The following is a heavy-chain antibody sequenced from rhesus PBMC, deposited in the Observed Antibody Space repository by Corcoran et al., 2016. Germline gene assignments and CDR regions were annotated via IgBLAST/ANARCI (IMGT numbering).Heavy chain of an antibody. J-gene: IGHJ4*01. CDR2: IRSKAYGGTA. CDR3: TKDQYSFDY. V-gene: IGHV3-184*01. CDR1: GFTFSDYY. Sequence: EVQLVESGGGLVQPGGSLRLSCAASGFTFSDYYMYWVRQAPENGLEWVGFIRSKAYGGTAEYAASVKGRFTISRDDSKSIAYLQMSSLKTEDTAVYYCTKDQYSFDYWGQGVLVTVSS. D-gene: IGHD2-15*01.